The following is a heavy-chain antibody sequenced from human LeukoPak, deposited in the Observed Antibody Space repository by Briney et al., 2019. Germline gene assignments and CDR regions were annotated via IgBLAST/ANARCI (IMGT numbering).Heavy chain of an antibody. V-gene: IGHV4-39*07. J-gene: IGHJ4*02. CDR1: GGSISSSSYY. D-gene: IGHD6-13*01. Sequence: PSETLSLTCTVSGGSISSSSYYWGWIRQPPGKGLEWIGSIYYSGSTYYNPSLESRVTILVDTSKSQVSLKVSSMTAADTAVYYCARSGTYQHSSSYDYWGQGTLITVSS. CDR2: IYYSGST. CDR3: ARSGTYQHSSSYDY.